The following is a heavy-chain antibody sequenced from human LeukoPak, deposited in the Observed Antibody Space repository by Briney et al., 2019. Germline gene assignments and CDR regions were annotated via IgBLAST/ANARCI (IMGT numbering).Heavy chain of an antibody. CDR2: ISAYKGNT. V-gene: IGHV1-18*04. CDR3: ARDPALDCGGDCYSFGLDY. J-gene: IGHJ4*02. CDR1: GYSFTSYG. D-gene: IGHD2-21*02. Sequence: GASVKVSCKASGYSFTSYGISWVRQAPGQGLEWMGWISAYKGNTNYAQKLQGRVTMTTDTSTSTAYMELRSLRSDDTAVYYCARDPALDCGGDCYSFGLDYWGQGTLVTVSS.